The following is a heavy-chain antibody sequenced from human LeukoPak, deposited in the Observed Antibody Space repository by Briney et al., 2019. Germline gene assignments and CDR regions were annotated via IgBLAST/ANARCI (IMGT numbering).Heavy chain of an antibody. Sequence: PSETLSLTCTVSDGSISRYYWNWIRQPPGKALEWIGYVYYSGTTNYNPSLKSRVTISVDSSQNQFSLKLTSVTAADTAVYYCAREVAGTGYLQVWGLGTPVTVSS. CDR3: AREVAGTGYLQV. CDR1: DGSISRYY. D-gene: IGHD6-19*01. V-gene: IGHV4-59*01. CDR2: VYYSGTT. J-gene: IGHJ1*01.